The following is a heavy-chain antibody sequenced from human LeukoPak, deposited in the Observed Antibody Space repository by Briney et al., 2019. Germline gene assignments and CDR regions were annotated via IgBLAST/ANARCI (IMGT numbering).Heavy chain of an antibody. V-gene: IGHV3-7*01. Sequence: GALRLSCVGSGFTFNNSWVNWVRQAPGKGPELVATIKTDGSEKYYVDSVEGRFTISRDNAKNTMFLQMNSLRGEDTAVYYCARGSLLQYYMDVWGKGTTVTVFS. CDR3: ARGSLLQYYMDV. CDR2: IKTDGSEK. CDR1: GFTFNNSW. J-gene: IGHJ6*03.